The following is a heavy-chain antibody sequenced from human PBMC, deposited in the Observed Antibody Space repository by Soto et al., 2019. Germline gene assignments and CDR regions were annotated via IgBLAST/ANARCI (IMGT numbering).Heavy chain of an antibody. V-gene: IGHV3-30*18. CDR3: AKGKAAAVHGMDV. Sequence: QVQLVESGGGVVQPGRSLRLSCAASGFTFSSYGMHWVRQAPGKGLEWVAVISYDGSNKYYADSVKGRFTISRDNSKNTLYLQMNSLRAEDTAVYYCAKGKAAAVHGMDVWGQGTTVTVSS. D-gene: IGHD6-13*01. CDR1: GFTFSSYG. J-gene: IGHJ6*02. CDR2: ISYDGSNK.